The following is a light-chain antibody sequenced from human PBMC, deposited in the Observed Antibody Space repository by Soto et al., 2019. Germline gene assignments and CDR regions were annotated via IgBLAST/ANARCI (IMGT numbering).Light chain of an antibody. V-gene: IGKV1-5*01. Sequence: DIQMTQSPSTLSASIGDRVTITCRASQSISPWLAWYQQKPGQAPRLLIYDASNLESGVPSRFSGSGSGTEFTLTIGSLQPDDFATCFCQQYNSYSWTCGQGTKVEI. J-gene: IGKJ1*01. CDR2: DAS. CDR3: QQYNSYSWT. CDR1: QSISPW.